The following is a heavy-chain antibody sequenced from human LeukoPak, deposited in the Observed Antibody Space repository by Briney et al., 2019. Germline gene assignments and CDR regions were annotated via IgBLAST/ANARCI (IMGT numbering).Heavy chain of an antibody. Sequence: GWSVRLSCAVSGFTFSSHWMFWVRQVPGKGLVWVSQINNDGSSTTYAGSVKGRFTISRDNAKNTLYLQMNSLRAEDTAVYYCARHYQLDYWGQGTLVTVSS. V-gene: IGHV3-74*01. CDR3: ARHYQLDY. CDR1: GFTFSSHW. D-gene: IGHD1-1*01. J-gene: IGHJ4*02. CDR2: INNDGSST.